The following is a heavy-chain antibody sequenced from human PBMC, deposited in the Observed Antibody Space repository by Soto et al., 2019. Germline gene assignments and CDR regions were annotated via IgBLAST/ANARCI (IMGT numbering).Heavy chain of an antibody. D-gene: IGHD3-10*01. CDR1: GYTLTELS. CDR2: FDPEDGET. Sequence: ASVKVSCKVSGYTLTELSMHWVRQAPGKGLEWMGGFDPEDGETIYAQKFQGRVTMTEDTSTDTAYMELSSLRSEDTAVYYCASSYYYGSGSPSPRSDYWGQGTLVTVSS. CDR3: ASSYYYGSGSPSPRSDY. J-gene: IGHJ4*02. V-gene: IGHV1-24*01.